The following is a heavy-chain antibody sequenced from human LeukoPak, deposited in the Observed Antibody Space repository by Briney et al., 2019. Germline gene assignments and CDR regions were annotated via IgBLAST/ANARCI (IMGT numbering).Heavy chain of an antibody. D-gene: IGHD3-16*01. CDR3: ARVGARGDWFDY. J-gene: IGHJ5*01. CDR1: GFTFSSYE. CDR2: ISSSGSTI. Sequence: GGSLRLSCAASGFTFSSYEMNWVRQAPGKGLEWVSYISSSGSTIYYADSVKGRFTFSRDNAKSSVYLQMNSLRVEDTGIYYCARVGARGDWFDYWGQGTRVTVSS. V-gene: IGHV3-48*03.